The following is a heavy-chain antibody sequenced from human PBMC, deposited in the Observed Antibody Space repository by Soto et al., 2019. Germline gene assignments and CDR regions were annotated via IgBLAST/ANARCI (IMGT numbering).Heavy chain of an antibody. V-gene: IGHV1-69*01. CDR2: IIPTFGTP. J-gene: IGHJ6*02. D-gene: IGHD4-17*01. CDR3: ARVAYGDYGVDV. CDR1: GDTFSRYA. Sequence: QVQLVQSGAEVKKPGSSVKVSCTASGDTFSRYAISWVRQAPGQGLEWMGGIIPTFGTPNYAQKFQGRVTIIADESTSTVYMEVSSLTSEDTAIYYCARVAYGDYGVDVWGQGTTVTVSS.